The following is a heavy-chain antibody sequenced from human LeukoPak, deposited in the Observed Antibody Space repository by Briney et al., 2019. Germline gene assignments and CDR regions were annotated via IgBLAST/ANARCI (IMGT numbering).Heavy chain of an antibody. J-gene: IGHJ4*02. CDR1: GFTFSSSW. CDR2: IMQDGSEK. V-gene: IGHV3-7*01. D-gene: IGHD6-6*01. CDR3: ARGRGLPVRPPNEGFLDY. Sequence: PGGSLRLSCAASGFTFSSSWMSWVRQVPGKGLEWVANIMQDGSEKYYVDSVKGRFTISRDNAKNSLYLQMNSLRAEDTAVYYCARGRGLPVRPPNEGFLDYWGRGTLVTVSS.